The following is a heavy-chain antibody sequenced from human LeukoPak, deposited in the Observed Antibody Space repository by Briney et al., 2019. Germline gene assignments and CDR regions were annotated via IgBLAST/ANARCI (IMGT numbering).Heavy chain of an antibody. J-gene: IGHJ1*01. Sequence: GGSLRLSCAASGFTFSSYWMHWVRQAPGKGLVWVSRIKSDGSTRYADSVKGRFTISRDNAKNTVALQMNSLRAEDTGVYYCARAPSEIGGYYPEYFRHWGQGTLVTVSP. V-gene: IGHV3-74*01. CDR1: GFTFSSYW. CDR2: IKSDGST. D-gene: IGHD3-22*01. CDR3: ARAPSEIGGYYPEYFRH.